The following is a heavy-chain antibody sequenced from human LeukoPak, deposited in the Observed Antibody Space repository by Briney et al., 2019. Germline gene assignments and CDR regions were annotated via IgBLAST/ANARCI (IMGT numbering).Heavy chain of an antibody. V-gene: IGHV1-18*01. CDR2: ISANNGNR. J-gene: IGHJ4*02. D-gene: IGHD1-26*01. Sequence: GASVKVSCKASGYTFTGYGISWVRQAPGQGLEWMGWISANNGNRNYAQKFQGRVTMTTDTSTSTAYMELRSLRSDDTAVYYCARASVGATVDYWGQGTLVTVSS. CDR3: ARASVGATVDY. CDR1: GYTFTGYG.